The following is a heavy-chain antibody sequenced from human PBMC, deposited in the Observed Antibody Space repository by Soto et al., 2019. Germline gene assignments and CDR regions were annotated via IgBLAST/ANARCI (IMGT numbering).Heavy chain of an antibody. CDR2: ISGRGDST. Sequence: EVQLLESGGGLVQPGGSLRLSCAASGFTISSYAMSWVRQAPVKGLVWVSAISGRGDSTYYADSVKGRFSISRDNSTNTVYLQMNSLRAEDTAVYYCARRGSGSDYDYWCQGTLVTVSS. D-gene: IGHD1-26*01. V-gene: IGHV3-23*01. CDR1: GFTISSYA. J-gene: IGHJ4*02. CDR3: ARRGSGSDYDY.